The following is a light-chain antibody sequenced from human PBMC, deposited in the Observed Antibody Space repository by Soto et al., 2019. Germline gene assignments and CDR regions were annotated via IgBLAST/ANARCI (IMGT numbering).Light chain of an antibody. CDR3: QQYNNWPSID. Sequence: EIVMTQSPATLSVSPGERATLSCRASQSVSSNLAWYQQKPGQAPRLLIYGASTRATGIPARFSGSGSGTEFTLTISSLQSEDFAVYYCQQYNNWPSIDFGQGTRLEI. CDR1: QSVSSN. CDR2: GAS. V-gene: IGKV3D-15*01. J-gene: IGKJ5*01.